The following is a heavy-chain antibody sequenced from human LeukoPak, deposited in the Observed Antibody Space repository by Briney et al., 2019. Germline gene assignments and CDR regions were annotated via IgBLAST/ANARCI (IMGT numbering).Heavy chain of an antibody. Sequence: SETLSLTCTVSGGSINSRSYYWGWIRQPPGKGLEWIGHIHYSGTTSYSPSLRSRVIISIDTSKNQFSLKLSSVTAADTAVYYCATPAVTAWAQVDYWGQGTLVTVSS. J-gene: IGHJ4*02. CDR3: ATPAVTAWAQVDY. D-gene: IGHD2-2*01. V-gene: IGHV4-39*01. CDR1: GGSINSRSYY. CDR2: IHYSGTT.